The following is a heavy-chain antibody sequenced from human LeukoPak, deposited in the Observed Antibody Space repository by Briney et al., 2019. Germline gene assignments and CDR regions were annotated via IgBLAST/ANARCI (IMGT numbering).Heavy chain of an antibody. CDR2: IIPIFGTA. Sequence: ASVKVSCKASGGTFSSYAISWVRQAPGQGLEWMGGIIPIFGTANYAQKFQGRVTITTDESTSTAYMELSSLRSEDTAVYYCARGASNWNYDKPNGAFDIWGQGTMVTVSP. V-gene: IGHV1-69*05. CDR1: GGTFSSYA. J-gene: IGHJ3*02. CDR3: ARGASNWNYDKPNGAFDI. D-gene: IGHD1-7*01.